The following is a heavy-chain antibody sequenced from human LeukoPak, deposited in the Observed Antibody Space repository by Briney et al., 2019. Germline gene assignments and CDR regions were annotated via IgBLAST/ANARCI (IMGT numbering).Heavy chain of an antibody. D-gene: IGHD5-24*01. CDR3: ARHPSGRMWLQQGGWFDP. CDR2: IHHSGGT. J-gene: IGHJ5*02. V-gene: IGHV4-38-2*02. CDR1: GYSISSGYY. Sequence: SETLSLTCIVSGYSISSGYYWGWIRQPPGKGLEWIGMIHHSGGTYYNPSLKSRVTISVDTSKNQFSLKLSSVTAADTAVYYCARHPSGRMWLQQGGWFDPWGQGTLVTVSS.